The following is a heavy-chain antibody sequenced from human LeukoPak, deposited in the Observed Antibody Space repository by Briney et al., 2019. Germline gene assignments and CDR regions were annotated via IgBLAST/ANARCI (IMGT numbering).Heavy chain of an antibody. Sequence: GESLKISCKGSGYSFTSYWIGWVRQVTGQGLEWMGWMNPNSGNTGYAQKFQGRVTITRNTSISTAFMELSSLRSEDTAVYYCARRAVGNSYYHSMDVWGKGTTVTVSS. CDR2: MNPNSGNT. CDR3: ARRAVGNSYYHSMDV. D-gene: IGHD6-19*01. J-gene: IGHJ6*03. CDR1: GYSFTSYW. V-gene: IGHV1-8*03.